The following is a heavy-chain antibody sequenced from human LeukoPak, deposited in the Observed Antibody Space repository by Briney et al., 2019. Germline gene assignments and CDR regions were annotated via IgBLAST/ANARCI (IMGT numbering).Heavy chain of an antibody. D-gene: IGHD5-18*01. CDR1: GFTFSSYA. CDR2: ISYDGSNK. V-gene: IGHV3-30*04. CDR3: ARDGVGEDTALDY. Sequence: RGSLRLSCAASGFTFSSYAMHWVRQAPGKGLEWVAVISYDGSNKYYADSVKGRFTISRDNSKNTLYLQMNSLRAEDTAVYYCARDGVGEDTALDYWGQGTLVTVSS. J-gene: IGHJ4*02.